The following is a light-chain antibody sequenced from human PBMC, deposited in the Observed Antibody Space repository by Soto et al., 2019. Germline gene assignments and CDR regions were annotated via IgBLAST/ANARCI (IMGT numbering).Light chain of an antibody. CDR1: QSVSSNY. CDR2: GAF. V-gene: IGKV3-20*01. Sequence: EIVLTQSPDTLSLSPGESATLSCRASQSVSSNYLAWYQQKPGRAPRLLIYGAFNRATGIPDRFSGSGSGTDFTLTISRLEPEDFAVFYCQQYDDSITFGQGTRLEIE. J-gene: IGKJ5*01. CDR3: QQYDDSIT.